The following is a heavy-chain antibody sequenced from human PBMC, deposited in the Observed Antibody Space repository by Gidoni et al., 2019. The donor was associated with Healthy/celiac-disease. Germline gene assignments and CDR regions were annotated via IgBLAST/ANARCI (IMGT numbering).Heavy chain of an antibody. J-gene: IGHJ4*02. Sequence: HVQLQESGAGLVKPSETLSLTCNVPGYAISSGYYWGWIRQPPGKGLGWIGSIYHSGSTYYNPSLKSRVTISVDTSKHQFSLKLSSVAAADTAVYYCARVPRYTVTLPFDYWGQGTLVTVSS. D-gene: IGHD4-4*01. V-gene: IGHV4-38-2*02. CDR3: ARVPRYTVTLPFDY. CDR1: GYAISSGYY. CDR2: IYHSGST.